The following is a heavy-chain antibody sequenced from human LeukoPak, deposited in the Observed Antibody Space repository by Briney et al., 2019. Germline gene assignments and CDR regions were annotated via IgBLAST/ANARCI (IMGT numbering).Heavy chain of an antibody. J-gene: IGHJ4*02. CDR3: ARDHGDYYFDY. CDR1: GFTFGDYA. V-gene: IGHV3-21*01. Sequence: TGGSLRLSCTASGFTFGDYAMNWVRQAPGKGLEWVSSISSSSSYIYYADSVKGRFTISRDNAKNSLYLQMNSLRAEDTSVYYCARDHGDYYFDYWGQGTLVTVSS. D-gene: IGHD4-17*01. CDR2: ISSSSSYI.